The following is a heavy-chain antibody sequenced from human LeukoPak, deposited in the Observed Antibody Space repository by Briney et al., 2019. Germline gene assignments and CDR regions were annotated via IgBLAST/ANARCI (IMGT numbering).Heavy chain of an antibody. CDR1: GFTFSSYW. CDR3: ARDSRITTFGVVIFNYFDY. V-gene: IGHV3-7*01. CDR2: IKQDGSEK. Sequence: GGSLRLSCAASGFTFSSYWMSWVRQAPGKGLEWVANIKQDGSEKYYVDSVKGRFTISRDNAKNSLYLQMNSLRAEDTAVYYCARDSRITTFGVVIFNYFDYWGQGTLVTVSS. D-gene: IGHD3-3*01. J-gene: IGHJ4*02.